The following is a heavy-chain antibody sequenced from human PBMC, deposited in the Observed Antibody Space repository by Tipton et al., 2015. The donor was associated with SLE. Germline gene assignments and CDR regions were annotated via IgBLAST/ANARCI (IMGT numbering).Heavy chain of an antibody. D-gene: IGHD3-16*01. Sequence: TLSLTCAVSGYSLSRGYYCGWIRQPPGKGLEWIGTIYQNGNTYYNPSLKSRVTIFLDMSKNQFSLNLRSVTAADTAVYYCARALWDSFDSWGQGTLVTVSS. V-gene: IGHV4-38-2*01. CDR3: ARALWDSFDS. CDR1: GYSLSRGYY. J-gene: IGHJ4*02. CDR2: IYQNGNT.